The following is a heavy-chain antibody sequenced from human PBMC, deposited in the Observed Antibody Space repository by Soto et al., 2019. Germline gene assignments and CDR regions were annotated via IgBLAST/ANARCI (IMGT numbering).Heavy chain of an antibody. V-gene: IGHV1-18*01. J-gene: IGHJ3*02. CDR1: GYTFTSYG. CDR2: ISAYNGNT. D-gene: IGHD3-3*01. CDR3: TTDLESIRFLEWLFPDRYDAFDI. Sequence: ASVKVSCKASGYTFTSYGISWVRQAPGQGLEWKGWISAYNGNTNYAQKLQGRVTMTTDTSTSTAYMELRSLKTEDTAVYYCTTDLESIRFLEWLFPDRYDAFDIWGQGTMVTVSS.